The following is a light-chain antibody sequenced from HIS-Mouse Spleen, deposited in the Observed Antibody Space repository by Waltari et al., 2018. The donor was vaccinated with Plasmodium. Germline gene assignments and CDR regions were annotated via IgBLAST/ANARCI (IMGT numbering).Light chain of an antibody. Sequence: SALPQPASVSWSPGHSITISSNGTTSYAGSYHLLSCYPQHPGKAPKVSVYEGSKRPSGVSNRFSGAKSGNTASLTISGLQAEDEADYYCCSYAGSSTLVFGGGTKLTVL. CDR1: TSYAGSYHL. V-gene: IGLV2-23*01. CDR3: CSYAGSSTLV. J-gene: IGLJ2*01. CDR2: EGS.